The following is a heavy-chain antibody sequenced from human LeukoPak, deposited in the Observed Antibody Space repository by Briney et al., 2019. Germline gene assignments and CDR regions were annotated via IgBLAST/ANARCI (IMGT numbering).Heavy chain of an antibody. CDR1: GYTFTDYH. J-gene: IGHJ4*02. CDR3: AQRGPYSSKFDY. V-gene: IGHV1-2*02. Sequence: GASVKVSCKASGYTFTDYHLHWVRQAPGQGLEWMGWINPNSGGTNYAQKFQGRVTMTRDTSISTAYMELSRLRSDDTAVYYCAQRGPYSSKFDYWGQGTLVTVSS. CDR2: INPNSGGT. D-gene: IGHD6-13*01.